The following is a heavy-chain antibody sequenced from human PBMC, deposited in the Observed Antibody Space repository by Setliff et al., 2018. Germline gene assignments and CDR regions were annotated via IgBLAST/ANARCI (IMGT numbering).Heavy chain of an antibody. Sequence: SETLSLTCTVSGGSISSYYWSWIRQPPGKRLEWIGYIYYSGSTNYNPSLESRVTISVDTSKNQFSPRLNSATAADTAVYYCARLRGAFDYWGQGTLVTVSS. D-gene: IGHD3-16*01. CDR1: GGSISSYY. CDR3: ARLRGAFDY. CDR2: IYYSGST. V-gene: IGHV4-59*01. J-gene: IGHJ4*02.